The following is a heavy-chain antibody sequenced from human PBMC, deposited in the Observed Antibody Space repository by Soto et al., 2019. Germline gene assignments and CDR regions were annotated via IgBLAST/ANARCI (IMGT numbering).Heavy chain of an antibody. D-gene: IGHD3-10*01. CDR2: TYHSGST. CDR1: GGSISSSNW. Sequence: QVQLQESGPGLVKPSGTLSLTCAVSGGSISSSNWWSWVRQPPGKGLEWIGETYHSGSTNYNPSLKNRFTISVDKSKNQFSLKLSPVTAADTAVYYCARAGEFGELLRRFGGNWFDPLGQGTLVTVSS. J-gene: IGHJ5*02. V-gene: IGHV4-4*02. CDR3: ARAGEFGELLRRFGGNWFDP.